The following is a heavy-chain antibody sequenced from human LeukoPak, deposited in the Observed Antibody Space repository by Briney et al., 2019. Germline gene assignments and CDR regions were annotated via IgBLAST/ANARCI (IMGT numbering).Heavy chain of an antibody. D-gene: IGHD5-18*01. CDR3: ARGSHVDTAMAYYYYYGMDV. CDR1: GYAFTNYD. J-gene: IGHJ6*02. Sequence: ASVKVSCKTSGYAFTNYDINWVRQAPGQGLEWMGWMHPDNGNTGYAQKFQGRVTMTRNTSITTAYMELRSLRSDDTAVYYCARGSHVDTAMAYYYYYGMDVWGQGTTVTVSS. V-gene: IGHV1-8*01. CDR2: MHPDNGNT.